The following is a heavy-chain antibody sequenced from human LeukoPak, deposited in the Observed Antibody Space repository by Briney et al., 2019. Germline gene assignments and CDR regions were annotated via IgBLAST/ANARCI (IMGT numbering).Heavy chain of an antibody. CDR2: IYHSGST. D-gene: IGHD3-3*01. V-gene: IGHV4-38-2*02. J-gene: IGHJ4*02. CDR3: AGDWN. CDR1: GYSISSGYY. Sequence: PSETLSLTCTVSGYSISSGYYWGWIRQPPGKGLEWIGSIYHSGSTYYNPSLKSRVTISVDTSKNQFSLKLISVTAEDTAVYYCAGDWNWGQGTLVTVSS.